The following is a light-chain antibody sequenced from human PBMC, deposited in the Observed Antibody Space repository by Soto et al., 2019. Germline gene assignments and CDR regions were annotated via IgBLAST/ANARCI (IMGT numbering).Light chain of an antibody. CDR1: QSVSTY. J-gene: IGKJ5*01. CDR3: QQYGSSPPST. V-gene: IGKV3-20*01. Sequence: IVGTQSPVTLSLSPGERATLSCRASQSVSTYLAWYQQKPGQAPRLLIYGASSRATGIPDRFSGSGSGTDFTLTISRLEPEDFAVYYCQQYGSSPPSTFGQGTRLEIK. CDR2: GAS.